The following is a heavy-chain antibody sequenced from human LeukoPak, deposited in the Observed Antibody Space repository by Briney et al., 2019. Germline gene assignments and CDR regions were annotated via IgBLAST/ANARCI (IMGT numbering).Heavy chain of an antibody. J-gene: IGHJ4*02. D-gene: IGHD3-22*01. CDR3: ARRSDSSGYYGYYFDY. CDR1: GGSFSGYY. V-gene: IGHV4-34*01. Sequence: PSETLSLTCAVYGGSFSGYYWSWIRQPPGKGLEWIGEISHSGSTNYNPSLKSRVTISVDTSKNQFSLKLSSVTAADTAVYYCARRSDSSGYYGYYFDYWGQGTLVTVSS. CDR2: ISHSGST.